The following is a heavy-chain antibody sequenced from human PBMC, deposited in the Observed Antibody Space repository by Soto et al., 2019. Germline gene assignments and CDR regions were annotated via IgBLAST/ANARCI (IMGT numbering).Heavy chain of an antibody. V-gene: IGHV4-39*01. J-gene: IGHJ6*03. Sequence: SETLSLTCTVSGGSISSSSYYWGWIRQAPGKGLEWIGSIYYSGSTYYNPSLKSRVTISVDTSKNQFSLKLSSVTAADTAVYYCARKSFESSGEKALYDYYYYYMDVWGKGTTVTVSS. CDR3: ARKSFESSGEKALYDYYYYYMDV. D-gene: IGHD2-8*01. CDR1: GGSISSSSYY. CDR2: IYYSGST.